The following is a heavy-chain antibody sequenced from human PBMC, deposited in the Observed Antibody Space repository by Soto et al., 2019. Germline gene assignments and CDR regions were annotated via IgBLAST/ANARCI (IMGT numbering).Heavy chain of an antibody. V-gene: IGHV3-33*01. J-gene: IGHJ4*02. CDR3: ARDGAGGTGLVKGFHS. CDR2: IWCDGTNI. D-gene: IGHD1-1*01. CDR1: EFTCSAYG. Sequence: QVHLVESGGGVVQPGKSLRLSCKASEFTCSAYGMHWVRQAPGKGLEWVAVIWCDGTNIHDADSVKGRFTISRDNSKNTLYLQMNSLAAEDTAVYFCARDGAGGTGLVKGFHSWGQGTMVIVS.